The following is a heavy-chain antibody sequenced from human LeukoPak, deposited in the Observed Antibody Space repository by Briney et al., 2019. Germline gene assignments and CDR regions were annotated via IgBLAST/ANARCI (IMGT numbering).Heavy chain of an antibody. Sequence: ASVKVSCKASGYTFTSYAMHWVRQAPGQRLEWMGWINAGNGNTKYSQKFQGRVTITRGTSASTAYMELSSLRSEDTAVYYCARCDCVWGSYRPYYFGYWGQGTLVTVSS. J-gene: IGHJ4*02. D-gene: IGHD3-16*02. CDR3: ARCDCVWGSYRPYYFGY. CDR2: INAGNGNT. CDR1: GYTFTSYA. V-gene: IGHV1-3*01.